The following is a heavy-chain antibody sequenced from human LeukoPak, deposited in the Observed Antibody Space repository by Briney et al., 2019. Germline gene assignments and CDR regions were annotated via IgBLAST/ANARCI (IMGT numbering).Heavy chain of an antibody. Sequence: GGSLRLSCVGSGFTLRRYAMNWVRQAPGKGLEWVSTISGSGGSTFYADSVKGRFTISRDNSKNTLYLQTNSLRAEDTAVYYCAKDTRERSSGYLDYWGQGTLVTVSS. CDR1: GFTLRRYA. J-gene: IGHJ4*02. D-gene: IGHD1-1*01. V-gene: IGHV3-23*01. CDR3: AKDTRERSSGYLDY. CDR2: ISGSGGST.